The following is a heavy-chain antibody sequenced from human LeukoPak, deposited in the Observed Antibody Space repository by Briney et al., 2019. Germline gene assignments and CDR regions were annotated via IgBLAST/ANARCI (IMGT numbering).Heavy chain of an antibody. CDR2: ISAYNGNT. CDR1: GYTFTSYG. V-gene: IGHV1-18*01. Sequence: GASVKVSCKASGYTFTSYGISWVRQAPGQGLEWMGWISAYNGNTNYAQKLQGRVTMTTDTSTSTAYMELRSLRSDDTAVYYCARDPGIKYSSSWSPEGFFDYWGQGTLVTVSS. J-gene: IGHJ4*02. D-gene: IGHD6-13*01. CDR3: ARDPGIKYSSSWSPEGFFDY.